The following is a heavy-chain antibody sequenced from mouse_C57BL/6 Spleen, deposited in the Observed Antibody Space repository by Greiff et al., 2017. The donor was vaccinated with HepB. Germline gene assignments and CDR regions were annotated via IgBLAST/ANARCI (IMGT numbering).Heavy chain of an antibody. CDR2: ISSGSSTI. CDR1: GFTFSDYG. V-gene: IGHV5-17*01. J-gene: IGHJ3*01. CDR3: ASTVEFAY. Sequence: VQLKESGGGLVKPGGSLKLSCAASGFTFSDYGMHWVRQAPEKGLEWVAYISSGSSTIYYADTVKGRFTISRDNAKNTLFLQMTSLRSEDTAMYYCASTVEFAYWGQGTLVTVSA. D-gene: IGHD1-1*01.